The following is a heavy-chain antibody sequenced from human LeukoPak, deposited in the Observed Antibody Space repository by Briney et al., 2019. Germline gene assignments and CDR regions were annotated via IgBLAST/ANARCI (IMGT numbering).Heavy chain of an antibody. V-gene: IGHV3-23*01. CDR3: AKAPGGIVGY. CDR2: IRSSGGGT. Sequence: PGGSLRLSCAASGFTFSNYGMNWVRQAPGRGLEWVSAIRSSGGGTYYADSVKGRFTISRDNSKNTLYLQMNSLRAEDTAVYYCAKAPGGIVGYWGQGTLVTVSS. D-gene: IGHD3-16*01. J-gene: IGHJ4*02. CDR1: GFTFSNYG.